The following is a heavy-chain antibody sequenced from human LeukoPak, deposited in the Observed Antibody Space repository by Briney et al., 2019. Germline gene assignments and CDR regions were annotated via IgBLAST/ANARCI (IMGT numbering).Heavy chain of an antibody. CDR3: ARDLLRGSCCTFYSMDV. CDR2: ISGSGNTT. V-gene: IGHV3-23*01. Sequence: GRSLRLSCAASEFTFSSYAMTWVRQAPGRGLEWVSVISGSGNTTFYADSVKGRFTISRDNSKNTLYLQMNRLRGEDTAVYYCARDLLRGSCCTFYSMDVWGQGTTVTVSS. J-gene: IGHJ6*02. D-gene: IGHD2-2*01. CDR1: EFTFSSYA.